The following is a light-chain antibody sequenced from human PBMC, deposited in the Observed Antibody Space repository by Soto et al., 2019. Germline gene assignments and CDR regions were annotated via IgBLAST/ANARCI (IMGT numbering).Light chain of an antibody. CDR1: QSVSSSY. Sequence: EIVLTQSPGTLSLSPGERATLFCRASQSVSSSYLAWFQQKPGQAPRLLIYGASSRATGTPDRFSGSGSGTDFTLTISRLEPEDFAVYYCQQYGSSPRTFGQGTKVEIK. J-gene: IGKJ1*01. CDR3: QQYGSSPRT. CDR2: GAS. V-gene: IGKV3-20*01.